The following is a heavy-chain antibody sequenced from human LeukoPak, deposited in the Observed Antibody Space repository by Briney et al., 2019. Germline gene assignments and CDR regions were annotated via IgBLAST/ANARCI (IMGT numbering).Heavy chain of an antibody. V-gene: IGHV1-69*06. D-gene: IGHD3-9*01. Sequence: SVKVSCKASGGTFSRYAISWARQAPGQGLEWMGGIIPIFGTANYAQKFQGRVTITADKSTSTAYMELSSLRSEDTAVYYCARHTIGAFDIWGQGTMVTVSS. CDR2: IIPIFGTA. J-gene: IGHJ3*02. CDR1: GGTFSRYA. CDR3: ARHTIGAFDI.